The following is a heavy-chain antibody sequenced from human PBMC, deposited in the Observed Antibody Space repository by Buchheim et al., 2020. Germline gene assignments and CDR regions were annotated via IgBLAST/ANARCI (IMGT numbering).Heavy chain of an antibody. J-gene: IGHJ6*03. CDR2: ISSYGGFNK. CDR1: GFTFSVYA. V-gene: IGHV3-30*03. D-gene: IGHD2-15*01. Sequence: QVQLVESGGGVVQPGGSLRLSCAASGFTFSVYAIHWVRQTPGKRLEWVAAISSYGGFNKYYADSVKGRFTISRDNSENMVYLQMNSLREEDTAVYYCAVLGHCDTARCQNYYYYYYVDVWGKGTT. CDR3: AVLGHCDTARCQNYYYYYYVDV.